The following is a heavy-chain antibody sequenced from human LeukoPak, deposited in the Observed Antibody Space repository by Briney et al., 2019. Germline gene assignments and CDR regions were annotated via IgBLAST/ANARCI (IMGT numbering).Heavy chain of an antibody. CDR1: EFTFSSFG. CDR3: ARGLGSSSWYDWFDP. J-gene: IGHJ5*02. Sequence: GGSLRLSCAGSEFTFSSFGMNWVRQAPGKGLEWVAFIRYDGSNKKYADSVKGRFTISRDNSKNTLYLQMNSLRVEDTAVYYCARGLGSSSWYDWFDPWGQGTLVTVSS. CDR2: IRYDGSNK. V-gene: IGHV3-30*02. D-gene: IGHD6-13*01.